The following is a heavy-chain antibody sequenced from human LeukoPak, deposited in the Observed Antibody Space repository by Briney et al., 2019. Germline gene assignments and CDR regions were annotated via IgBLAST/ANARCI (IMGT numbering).Heavy chain of an antibody. J-gene: IGHJ4*02. CDR2: ISYIGTT. Sequence: SETLSLTCAVSGDSFSSHYWTWIRQPPGRGLEWIGYISYIGTTNYNPSLKSRVTISIDTSKNQFSLKLSSVTTADTAVYYCARVKVLRFLEWFLDFWGQGALVTVSS. V-gene: IGHV4-59*11. D-gene: IGHD3-3*01. CDR1: GDSFSSHY. CDR3: ARVKVLRFLEWFLDF.